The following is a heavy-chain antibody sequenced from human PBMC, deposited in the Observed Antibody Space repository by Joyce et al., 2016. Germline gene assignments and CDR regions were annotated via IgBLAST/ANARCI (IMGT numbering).Heavy chain of an antibody. CDR2: INHSGST. J-gene: IGHJ5*02. V-gene: IGHV4-34*01. CDR1: GGSVSGYY. Sequence: QVQLQQWGAGLLKPSETLSLTCAVYGGSVSGYYWSWIRQPPVKGLEWIGEINHSGSTNYNPSLKSRVTISVDTSKNQFSLKLSSVTTADTAVYYCARGPRSNWGLVWFDPWGQGTLVTVSS. D-gene: IGHD7-27*01. CDR3: ARGPRSNWGLVWFDP.